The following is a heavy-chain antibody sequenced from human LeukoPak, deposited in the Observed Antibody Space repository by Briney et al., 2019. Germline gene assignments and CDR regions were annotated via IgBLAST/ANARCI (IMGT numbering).Heavy chain of an antibody. J-gene: IGHJ4*02. CDR2: IYHSGST. D-gene: IGHD2-2*02. V-gene: IGHV4-30-4*08. Sequence: PSETLSLTCTVSGGSISSGGYYWSWIRQHPGKGLEWIGYIYHSGSTYYNPSLKSRVTISVDTSKNQFSLRLSSVTAADTAVYYCARTPGYCSGTSCYIGYWGQGTLVTVSS. CDR3: ARTPGYCSGTSCYIGY. CDR1: GGSISSGGYY.